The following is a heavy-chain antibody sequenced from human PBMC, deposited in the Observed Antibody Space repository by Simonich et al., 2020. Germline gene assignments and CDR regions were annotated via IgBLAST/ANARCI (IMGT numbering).Heavy chain of an antibody. D-gene: IGHD1-1*01. V-gene: IGHV1-18*01. CDR3: ARSTTGTTAFDI. J-gene: IGHJ3*02. CDR1: GYTFTSYG. CDR2: SNAYNDNT. Sequence: QVQLVQSGAEVKKPGASVKVSCKASGYTFTSYGISWVRQAPGQGVEWMGWSNAYNDNTNDAQKLQGRVTMTTDTSTSTADMELRRLRSDDTAVYYCARSTTGTTAFDIWGQGTMVTVSS.